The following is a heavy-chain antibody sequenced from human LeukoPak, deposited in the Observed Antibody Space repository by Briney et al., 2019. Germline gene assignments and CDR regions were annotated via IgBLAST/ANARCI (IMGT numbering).Heavy chain of an antibody. J-gene: IGHJ4*02. CDR1: GFTFSTYA. Sequence: PGGSLRLSCAASGFTFSTYAMYWVRQAPGKGLEWVSSISSSSVYIYYADSMKGRFTTSRDNAKNSLHLEMNSLRAEDTALYYCARGYGAAAWYMDYWGQGTLVTVSS. CDR2: ISSSSVYI. CDR3: ARGYGAAAWYMDY. V-gene: IGHV3-21*01. D-gene: IGHD6-13*01.